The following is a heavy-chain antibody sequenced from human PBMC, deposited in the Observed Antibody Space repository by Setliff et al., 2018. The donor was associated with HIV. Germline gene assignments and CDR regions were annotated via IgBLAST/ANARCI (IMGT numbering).Heavy chain of an antibody. CDR1: GGSVSGYY. D-gene: IGHD3-10*01. CDR2: IYYSGST. J-gene: IGHJ6*03. V-gene: IGHV4-59*06. CDR3: ARVYYYGSPHMDV. Sequence: ETLSLTCTISGGSVSGYYWSWIRQPPGKGLEWIGYIYYSGSTYYNPSLKSRVTISVDTSKNQFSLKLSSVTAADTAVYYCARVYYYGSPHMDVWGKGTTVTVSS.